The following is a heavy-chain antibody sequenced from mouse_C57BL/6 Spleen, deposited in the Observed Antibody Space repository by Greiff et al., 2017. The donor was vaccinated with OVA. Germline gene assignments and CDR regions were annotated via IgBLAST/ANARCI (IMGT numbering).Heavy chain of an antibody. V-gene: IGHV1-39*01. CDR2: INPNYGTT. J-gene: IGHJ4*01. CDR3: ARGDYDGDYYAMDY. CDR1: GYSFTDYN. D-gene: IGHD2-4*01. Sequence: VQLKESGPELVKPGASVKISCKASGYSFTDYNMNWVKQSNGKSLEWIGVINPNYGTTSYNQKFKGKATLTVDQSSSTAYMQLNSLTSEDSAVYYCARGDYDGDYYAMDYWGQGTSVTVSS.